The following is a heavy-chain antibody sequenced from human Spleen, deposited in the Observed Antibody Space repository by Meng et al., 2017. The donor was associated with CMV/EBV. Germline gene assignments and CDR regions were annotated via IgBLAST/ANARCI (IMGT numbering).Heavy chain of an antibody. V-gene: IGHV4-39*07. Sequence: SETLSLTGIVSGDSISSSAYYWGWIRQPPGKGLEWIASVSYSGTTSYNPSLKSRVTISVGRSKNQFSLKLRSVTVAYTAVVYCGRDTVRRFVGIDYWGQGTLVTVSS. J-gene: IGHJ4*02. CDR2: VSYSGTT. D-gene: IGHD1-26*01. CDR3: GRDTVRRFVGIDY. CDR1: GDSISSSAYY.